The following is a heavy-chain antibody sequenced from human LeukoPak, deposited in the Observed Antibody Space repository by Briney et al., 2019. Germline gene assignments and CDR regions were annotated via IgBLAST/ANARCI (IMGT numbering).Heavy chain of an antibody. CDR1: GDSITSSAFY. V-gene: IGHV4-39*07. D-gene: IGHD2-2*01. CDR2: IFPGGNT. CDR3: ARGGLCSSTSCYRWFDP. J-gene: IGHJ5*02. Sequence: TSETLSLTCTVSGDSITSSAFYWGWIRQAPGEGLEWIGNIFPGGNTHYNPSLKSRVTISVDTSKNQFSLKLSSVTAADTAVYYCARGGLCSSTSCYRWFDPWGQGTLVTVSS.